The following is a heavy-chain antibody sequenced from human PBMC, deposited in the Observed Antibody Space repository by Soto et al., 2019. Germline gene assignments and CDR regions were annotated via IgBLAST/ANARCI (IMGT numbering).Heavy chain of an antibody. D-gene: IGHD3-22*01. J-gene: IGHJ6*02. V-gene: IGHV1-69*06. CDR2: IIPIFGTA. Sequence: SVKVSCKASGGTFSSYAISWVRQAPGQGLEWMGGIIPIFGTANYAQKFQGRVTITADKSTSTAYMELSSLRSEDTAVYYCAREGGGPYYYDSSGPPGMDVWGQGTTVTVSS. CDR3: AREGGGPYYYDSSGPPGMDV. CDR1: GGTFSSYA.